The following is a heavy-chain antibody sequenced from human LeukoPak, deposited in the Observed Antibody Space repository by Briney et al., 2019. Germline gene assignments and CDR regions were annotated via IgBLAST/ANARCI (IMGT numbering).Heavy chain of an antibody. V-gene: IGHV3-9*01. CDR3: LKDMGFDLLKDAFHV. CDR2: IFWDSGSQ. D-gene: IGHD3-9*01. Sequence: GGSPRLSCVGSGFSLVDYAMHWGRQVPGKCLEWVSSIFWDSGSQAFAESVWGRLTISRDNAQKSLYLQMRSLRPEDTAFYYCLKDMGFDLLKDAFHVWGQGTLVTVSS. J-gene: IGHJ3*01. CDR1: GFSLVDYA.